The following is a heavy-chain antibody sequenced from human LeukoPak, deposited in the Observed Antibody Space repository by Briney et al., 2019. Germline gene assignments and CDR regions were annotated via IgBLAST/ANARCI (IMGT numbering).Heavy chain of an antibody. Sequence: RASVKVSCKASGYTLTGYYIHWVRQAPGQGLEWMGWINPKSGDSKYTQKFQGRVTMARDTSVNTACMELSRLRSDDTAVYYCARLNVLVWFGETLTDGFDIWGQGTMVTVSS. CDR3: ARLNVLVWFGETLTDGFDI. CDR2: INPKSGDS. CDR1: GYTLTGYY. J-gene: IGHJ3*02. D-gene: IGHD3-10*01. V-gene: IGHV1-2*02.